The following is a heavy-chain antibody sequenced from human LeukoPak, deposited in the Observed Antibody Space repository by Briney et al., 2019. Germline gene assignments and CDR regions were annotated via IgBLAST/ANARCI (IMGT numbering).Heavy chain of an antibody. CDR3: ARDPNHYYDSSGYYGDY. Sequence: GASVKVSCKASGYTFTSYGISWVRQAPGQGLEWMGWISAYNGNTNYAQKLQGRVTMTTDTSTSTAYMELRSLRSDDTAVYYCARDPNHYYDSSGYYGDYWGQGTLVTVSS. V-gene: IGHV1-18*01. CDR1: GYTFTSYG. CDR2: ISAYNGNT. J-gene: IGHJ4*02. D-gene: IGHD3-22*01.